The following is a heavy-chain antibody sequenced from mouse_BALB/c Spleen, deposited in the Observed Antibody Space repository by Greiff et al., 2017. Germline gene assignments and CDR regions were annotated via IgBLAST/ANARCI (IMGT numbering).Heavy chain of an antibody. Sequence: EVQLVVSGGGLVKSGGSLKLSCAASGFTFSDYYMYWVRQTPEKWLEWVATVSDGGSYTYYPDSVKGRFTISRDNAKTNLYLQMSSLKSEDTAMYYCARDYYGNYGGFAYWGQGTLVTVSA. J-gene: IGHJ3*01. CDR3: ARDYYGNYGGFAY. CDR1: GFTFSDYY. D-gene: IGHD2-1*01. V-gene: IGHV5-4*02. CDR2: VSDGGSYT.